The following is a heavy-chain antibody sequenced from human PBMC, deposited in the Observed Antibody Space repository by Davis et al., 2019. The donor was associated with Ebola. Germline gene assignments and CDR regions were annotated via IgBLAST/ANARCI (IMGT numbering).Heavy chain of an antibody. V-gene: IGHV1-18*01. CDR2: ISSSNGNT. Sequence: ASVKVSCKASGYTFPDYGFSWVRQAPGQGLEWMGWISSSNGNTIYAQRLQGRVTMTTDTSTSTAYMERRSLRSDDTAVYFCARGPRAISALDYWGQGTLVTVSS. CDR1: GYTFPDYG. J-gene: IGHJ4*02. D-gene: IGHD3-3*01. CDR3: ARGPRAISALDY.